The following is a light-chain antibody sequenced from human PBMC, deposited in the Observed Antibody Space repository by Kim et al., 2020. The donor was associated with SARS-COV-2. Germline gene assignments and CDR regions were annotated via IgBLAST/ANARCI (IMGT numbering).Light chain of an antibody. Sequence: DIQMTQSPSSLSASVGDRLTLTCRGSQGISNSLAWYQQRLGKAPKLLLSATSKLERGVPSRFSGSGSGTTYTLTISNLQPEDLATYYCQQYYSHPLTFGGGTQVDIK. CDR1: QGISNS. J-gene: IGKJ4*01. CDR2: ATS. CDR3: QQYYSHPLT. V-gene: IGKV1-NL1*01.